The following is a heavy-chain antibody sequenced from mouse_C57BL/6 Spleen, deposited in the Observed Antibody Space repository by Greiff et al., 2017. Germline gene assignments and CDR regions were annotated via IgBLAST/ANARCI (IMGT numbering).Heavy chain of an antibody. CDR3: AENYEGNYVGFAY. V-gene: IGHV2-5*01. CDR1: GFSLTSYG. D-gene: IGHD2-3*01. J-gene: IGHJ3*01. Sequence: QVQLQQSGPGLVQPSQSLSITCTVSGFSLTSYGVHWVRQSPGKGLEWLGVIRRGGSTDYNAAFLSRLSITKDNSKSQIFFKMNSLQADDTAIYYWAENYEGNYVGFAYWGQGTLVTVSA. CDR2: IRRGGST.